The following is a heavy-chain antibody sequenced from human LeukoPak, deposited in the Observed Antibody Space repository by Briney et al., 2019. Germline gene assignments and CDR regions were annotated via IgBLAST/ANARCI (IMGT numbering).Heavy chain of an antibody. CDR3: AKVGKGRYCSSTSCPNWFDP. D-gene: IGHD2-2*01. CDR2: IRYDGSNK. Sequence: PGGSLRLSCAASGFTFSSYGMHWVRQAPGKGLEWVAFIRYDGSNKYYADSVKGRFTISRDNSKNTLYLQINSLRAEDTAVYYCAKVGKGRYCSSTSCPNWFDPWGQGTLVTVSS. V-gene: IGHV3-30*02. CDR1: GFTFSSYG. J-gene: IGHJ5*02.